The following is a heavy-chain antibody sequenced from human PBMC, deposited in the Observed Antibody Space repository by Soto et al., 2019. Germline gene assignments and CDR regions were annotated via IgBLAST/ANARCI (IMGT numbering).Heavy chain of an antibody. CDR3: ARILEGQQVMGQNRFAP. Sequence: SETLSLTCTVSGGSISSGDYYWSWIRQPPGKGLEWIGYIYYSGSTYYNPSLKSRVSISVDTSKNQFSLMLSSVTAADTAMYYCARILEGQQVMGQNRFAPRGQGTLVPVSS. D-gene: IGHD2-21*01. V-gene: IGHV4-30-4*01. CDR2: IYYSGST. J-gene: IGHJ5*02. CDR1: GGSISSGDYY.